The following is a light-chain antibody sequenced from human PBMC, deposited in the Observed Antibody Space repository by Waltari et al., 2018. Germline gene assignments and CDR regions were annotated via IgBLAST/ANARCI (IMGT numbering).Light chain of an antibody. CDR3: HQVNSYPLT. V-gene: IGKV1-9*01. CDR1: QGISSY. J-gene: IGKJ4*01. CDR2: AAS. Sequence: DIQLTQSPSFLSASVGDRVTITCRASQGISSYLTWFQQKPGKAPKLLIYAASTLQSGVPSRFIGSGSGTEFTLTISSLQPEDFATYYCHQVNSYPLTVGGGTKVEIK.